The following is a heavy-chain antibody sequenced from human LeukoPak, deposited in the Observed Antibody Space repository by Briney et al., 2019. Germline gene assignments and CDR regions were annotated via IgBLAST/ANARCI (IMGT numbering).Heavy chain of an antibody. J-gene: IGHJ4*02. V-gene: IGHV1-69*02. CDR2: IIPILGIA. Sequence: ASVKVSRKASGGTFSSYTISWVRQAPGQGLEWMGRIIPILGIANYVQKFQGRVTITADKSTSTAYMELSSLRSEDTAVYYCARVEGYSYGYFDYWGQGTLVTVSS. CDR1: GGTFSSYT. CDR3: ARVEGYSYGYFDY. D-gene: IGHD5-18*01.